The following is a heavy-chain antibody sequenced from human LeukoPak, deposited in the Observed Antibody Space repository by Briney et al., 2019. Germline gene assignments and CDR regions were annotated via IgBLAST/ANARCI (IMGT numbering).Heavy chain of an antibody. CDR3: AREARLRYFDWQPFDP. D-gene: IGHD3-9*01. CDR1: GGSFSGYY. CDR2: INHSGST. V-gene: IGHV4-34*01. Sequence: SETLSLTCAVYGGSFSGYYWSWICQPPGKGLEWIGEINHSGSTNYNPSLKSRVTISVDTSKNQFSLKLSSVTAADTAVYYCAREARLRYFDWQPFDPWGQGTLVTVSS. J-gene: IGHJ5*02.